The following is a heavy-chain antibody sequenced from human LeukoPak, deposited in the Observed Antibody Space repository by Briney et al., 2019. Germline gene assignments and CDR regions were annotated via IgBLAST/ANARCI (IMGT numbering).Heavy chain of an antibody. Sequence: SETLSLTCTVSGDSISSYYWNWIRQTPGKGLEWIGYISNSGSTDYNPSLKSRVTISIDASQNQFSLKLNSVTAADTAVYYCARQALWFFDHWGQGTLVTVSS. J-gene: IGHJ4*02. CDR1: GDSISSYY. CDR2: ISNSGST. CDR3: ARQALWFFDH. D-gene: IGHD2-21*01. V-gene: IGHV4-59*01.